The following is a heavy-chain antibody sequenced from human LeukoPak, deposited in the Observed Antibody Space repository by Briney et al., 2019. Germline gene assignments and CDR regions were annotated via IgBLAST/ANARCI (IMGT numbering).Heavy chain of an antibody. Sequence: PSETLSLTCTVSGASISTYYWSWIRQPAGKRLEWIGRIYSSGSTNYSPSLKSRVTMSVETSKNQFTLHLSSVTAADTAVYFCARVGTNGGTDSWGQGTLVTVPS. CDR2: IYSSGST. V-gene: IGHV4-4*07. CDR3: ARVGTNGGTDS. CDR1: GASISTYY. J-gene: IGHJ4*02. D-gene: IGHD7-27*01.